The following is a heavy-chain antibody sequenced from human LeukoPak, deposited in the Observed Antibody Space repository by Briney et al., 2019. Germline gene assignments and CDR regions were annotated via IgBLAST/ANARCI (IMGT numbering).Heavy chain of an antibody. D-gene: IGHD3-10*02. Sequence: GRSLRLSCAVSGFTFSSYSMNWVRQAPGKGLEWVSFISSSGSTIYYADSVKCRFTISSDNAKDSLYLQMNSLRAEDTAVYYCAELGITMIGGVWGKGTTVTISS. CDR1: GFTFSSYS. V-gene: IGHV3-48*04. J-gene: IGHJ6*04. CDR2: ISSSGSTI. CDR3: AELGITMIGGV.